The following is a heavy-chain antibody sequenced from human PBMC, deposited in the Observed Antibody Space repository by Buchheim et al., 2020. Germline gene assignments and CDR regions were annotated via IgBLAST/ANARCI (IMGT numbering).Heavy chain of an antibody. CDR2: MKPNSGNT. Sequence: QVRLVQSGAEVKKPGASVKVSCTASGYTFSSYYINWVRQATGQGLEWMGYMKPNSGNTGYAQTVQGRVTMTRATSMSTAYMELSGLGSEDTAVYYCARWRETMDVWGQGTT. V-gene: IGHV1-8*01. CDR1: GYTFSSYY. J-gene: IGHJ6*02. CDR3: ARWRETMDV. D-gene: IGHD3-3*01.